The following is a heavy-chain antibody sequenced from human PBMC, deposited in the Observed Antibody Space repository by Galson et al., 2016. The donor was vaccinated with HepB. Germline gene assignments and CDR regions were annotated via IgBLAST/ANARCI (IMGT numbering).Heavy chain of an antibody. Sequence: SLRLSCAASGFTFSSYAMSWVRQAPGKGLEWVSAISGSGGSTYYADSVKGRVTISRDNSKNTLYLQMHSLRGEDTAVYYCAKGRWDFDSWGQGTLVTVSS. CDR1: GFTFSSYA. J-gene: IGHJ4*02. D-gene: IGHD5-24*01. CDR2: ISGSGGST. CDR3: AKGRWDFDS. V-gene: IGHV3-23*01.